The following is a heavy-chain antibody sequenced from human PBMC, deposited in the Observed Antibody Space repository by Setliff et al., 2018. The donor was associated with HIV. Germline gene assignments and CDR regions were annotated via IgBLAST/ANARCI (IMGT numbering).Heavy chain of an antibody. CDR1: GISINGYY. Sequence: SETLSLTCSVSGISINGYYWSWIRQSPRTRLEWIGYVSSIGNTNYNPSLKSRVTISVDTSKNQFSLKVRSVTAADTAIYYCARGVNFDYWGQGTQVTVSS. V-gene: IGHV4-4*08. CDR2: VSSIGNT. J-gene: IGHJ4*02. D-gene: IGHD3-3*01. CDR3: ARGVNFDY.